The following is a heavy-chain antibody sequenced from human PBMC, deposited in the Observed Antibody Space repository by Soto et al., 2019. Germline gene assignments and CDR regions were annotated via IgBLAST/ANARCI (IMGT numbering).Heavy chain of an antibody. CDR2: ITAGGENT. D-gene: IGHD3-3*01. Sequence: EVQLVESGGGLVQPGGSLRLSCVASGFTFSINGMTWVRQAPGMGLEWVSGITAGGENTNYADSVRGRFTISRDNPRNTLYLQMNSLGADDTAIYYCAKDLTSYEYWGQGTVVTVSS. CDR1: GFTFSING. V-gene: IGHV3-23*04. J-gene: IGHJ4*02. CDR3: AKDLTSYEY.